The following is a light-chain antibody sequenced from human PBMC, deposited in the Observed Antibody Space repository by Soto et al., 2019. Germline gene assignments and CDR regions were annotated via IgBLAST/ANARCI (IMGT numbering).Light chain of an antibody. Sequence: DIQMTQSPSSLSASVGDRVTITCRTSQSINGYLNWYQQKPGKAPKLLIYAASSLQSGVPSRFSGSGSGTDFTLTISSLQPEDFATYYCQQSYTTVTFGQGTKLQI. J-gene: IGKJ2*01. V-gene: IGKV1-39*01. CDR2: AAS. CDR1: QSINGY. CDR3: QQSYTTVT.